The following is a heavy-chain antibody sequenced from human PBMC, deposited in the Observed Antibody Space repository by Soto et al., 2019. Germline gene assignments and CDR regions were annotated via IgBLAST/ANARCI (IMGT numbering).Heavy chain of an antibody. J-gene: IGHJ4*02. CDR3: AKDRKILGYCSSNSCYHYFDY. Sequence: GGSLRLSCAASVFTFSSYAMSLVRQSPGKGLEWVSAISGSGGSTYYADSVKGRFNISRDNSKNTLYLQMNSLRAEDTAVYYCAKDRKILGYCSSNSCYHYFDYWGQGTLVTVSS. CDR1: VFTFSSYA. D-gene: IGHD2-2*01. V-gene: IGHV3-23*01. CDR2: ISGSGGST.